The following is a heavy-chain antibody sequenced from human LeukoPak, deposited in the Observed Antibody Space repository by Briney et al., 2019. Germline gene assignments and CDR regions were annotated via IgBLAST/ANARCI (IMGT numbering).Heavy chain of an antibody. CDR2: IYYSGST. CDR3: ARDRPYYYGSGSYGWFDP. Sequence: PSETLSLTCTVSGGSISSYYWSWIRQPPGKGLEWIGYIYYSGSTNYNPSLKSRVTISVDTSKNQFSLKLSSVTAADTAVYYCARDRPYYYGSGSYGWFDPWGQGTLVTVSS. V-gene: IGHV4-59*01. D-gene: IGHD3-10*01. CDR1: GGSISSYY. J-gene: IGHJ5*02.